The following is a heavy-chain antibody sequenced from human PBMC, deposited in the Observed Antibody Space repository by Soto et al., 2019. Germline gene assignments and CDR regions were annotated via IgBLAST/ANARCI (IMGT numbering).Heavy chain of an antibody. CDR1: GYSFTSYW. CDR3: ARLLVGATPQQHLYGMDV. CDR2: IDPSDSCT. Sequence: PGESLKISCKGSGYSFTSYWISWVRQMPGKGLEWMGRIDPSDSCTNYSPSFQGHVTISADKSISTAYLQWSSLKASDTAMYYCARLLVGATPQQHLYGMDVWGQGTTVTVSS. J-gene: IGHJ6*02. V-gene: IGHV5-10-1*01. D-gene: IGHD1-26*01.